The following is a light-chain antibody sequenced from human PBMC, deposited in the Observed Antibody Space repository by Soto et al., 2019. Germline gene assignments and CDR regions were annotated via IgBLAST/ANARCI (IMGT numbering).Light chain of an antibody. CDR1: INDVGSYDL. V-gene: IGLV2-23*02. J-gene: IGLJ3*02. CDR3: CSYAGSGTVV. CDR2: EVS. Sequence: QSVLTQPASVSGSPGQSITISCTGTINDVGSYDLVSWYQHHPGKAPKVMIYEVSKRPSGVSNRFSGSKSGNTASVTIFGLQAEDEADYYCCSYAGSGTVVFGGGTKLTVL.